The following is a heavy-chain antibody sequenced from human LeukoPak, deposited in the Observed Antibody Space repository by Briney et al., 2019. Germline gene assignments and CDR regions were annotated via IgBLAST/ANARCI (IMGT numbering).Heavy chain of an antibody. J-gene: IGHJ4*02. CDR1: GFTFSRYA. Sequence: GGSLRLSCAASGFTFSRYAMTWVRQTPGKGLDWVSSISSSGNTYYADSVKGRFTISRDNPKNMLYLQMNSLRAEDTAVYYCVKGRISEDGLDFWGQGTLVTVSS. CDR2: ISSSGNT. D-gene: IGHD6-13*01. V-gene: IGHV3-23*01. CDR3: VKGRISEDGLDF.